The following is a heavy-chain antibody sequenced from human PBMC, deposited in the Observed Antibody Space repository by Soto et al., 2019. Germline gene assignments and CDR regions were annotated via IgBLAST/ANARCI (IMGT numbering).Heavy chain of an antibody. J-gene: IGHJ6*02. CDR3: ARVPDV. Sequence: SGTLSLTCAVSGGSISSGGYSWSWMRQPPGKGLEWIGYIYHSGSTYYNPSLKSRVTISVDRSKNQFSLKLSSVTAADTAVYYCARVPDVWGQGTTVTVSS. CDR1: GGSISSGGYS. V-gene: IGHV4-30-2*01. CDR2: IYHSGST.